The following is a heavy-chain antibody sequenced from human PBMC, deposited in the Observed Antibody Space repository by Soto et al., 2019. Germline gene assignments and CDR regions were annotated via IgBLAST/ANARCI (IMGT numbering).Heavy chain of an antibody. J-gene: IGHJ6*02. V-gene: IGHV1-18*01. CDR3: ARDGPSSSWYLFYYYYGMDV. CDR1: GYTFTSYG. D-gene: IGHD6-13*01. Sequence: QVQLVQSGAEVKKPGASEKVSCKASGYTFTSYGISWVRQAPGQGLEWMGWISAYNGNTNYAQKLQGRVTMTTDTSTSTAYMELRSLRSDDTAVYYCARDGPSSSWYLFYYYYGMDVWGQGTTVTVSS. CDR2: ISAYNGNT.